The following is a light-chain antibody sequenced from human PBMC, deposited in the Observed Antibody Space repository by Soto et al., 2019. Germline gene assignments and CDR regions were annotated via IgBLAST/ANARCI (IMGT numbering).Light chain of an antibody. V-gene: IGLV1-47*01. Sequence: QSVLTQPPSASGTPGQRVNISCSGSSSNIGSNYVYWYRQFPGTAPKLLIQRNNQRPSGVPARFSGSRSGNTASLTISGLQAEDESDYYCSSYTSSSTWVFGGGTKLTVL. CDR2: RNN. CDR1: SSNIGSNY. CDR3: SSYTSSSTWV. J-gene: IGLJ3*02.